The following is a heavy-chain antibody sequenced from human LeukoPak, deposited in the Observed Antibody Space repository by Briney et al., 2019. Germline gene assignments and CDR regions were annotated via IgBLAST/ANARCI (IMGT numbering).Heavy chain of an antibody. V-gene: IGHV3-30*18. D-gene: IGHD3-22*01. CDR3: AKELYDSSGYYFEGAFDI. J-gene: IGHJ3*02. CDR2: ISYDGSNK. CDR1: GFTFSSYG. Sequence: GRSLRLSCAASGFTFSSYGMHWVRQAPGKGLEWVAVISYDGSNKYYADSVKGRFTISRDNSKNTLYLQMNSLRAENTAVYYCAKELYDSSGYYFEGAFDIWGQGTMVTVSS.